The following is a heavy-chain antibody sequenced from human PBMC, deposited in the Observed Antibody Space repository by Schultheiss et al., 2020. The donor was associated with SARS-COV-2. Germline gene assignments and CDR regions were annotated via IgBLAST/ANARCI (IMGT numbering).Heavy chain of an antibody. V-gene: IGHV4-59*12. CDR1: GFTFSSNY. J-gene: IGHJ2*01. D-gene: IGHD6-13*01. Sequence: GSLRLSCAAFGFTFSSNYMSWIRQPPGKGLEWIGYIYYSGSTNYNPSLKSRVTISVDTSKNQFSLKLSSVTAADTAVYYCARLDSSSWYWYFDLWGRGTLVTVSS. CDR3: ARLDSSSWYWYFDL. CDR2: IYYSGST.